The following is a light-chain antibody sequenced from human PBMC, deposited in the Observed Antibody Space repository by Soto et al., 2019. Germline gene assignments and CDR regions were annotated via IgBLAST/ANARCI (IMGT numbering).Light chain of an antibody. J-gene: IGLJ1*01. Sequence: SYELTQPPSVSVSPGQTASITCAGDKLGDKYTCWYQQKSGQSPVLVIYQDSKRPSGIPERFSGSNSGNTATLAISGTPAMDEADYYCQACDSSIPLRVFGTGTKVTVL. CDR2: QDS. CDR1: KLGDKY. V-gene: IGLV3-1*01. CDR3: QACDSSIPLRV.